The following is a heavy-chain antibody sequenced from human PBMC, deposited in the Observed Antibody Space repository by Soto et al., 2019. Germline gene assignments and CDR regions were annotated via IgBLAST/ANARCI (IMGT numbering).Heavy chain of an antibody. V-gene: IGHV4-34*01. Sequence: SETLSLTCAVYGGSFSGYYWSWIRQPPGKGLEWIGEINQSGSTNCNPSHKRRVTISVDTSKKQFSLKLSSATAADTAVYYCARGRNEVVTAGRNGFEPWGQGTLVTVSS. CDR3: ARGRNEVVTAGRNGFEP. CDR2: INQSGST. D-gene: IGHD2-21*02. J-gene: IGHJ5*02. CDR1: GGSFSGYY.